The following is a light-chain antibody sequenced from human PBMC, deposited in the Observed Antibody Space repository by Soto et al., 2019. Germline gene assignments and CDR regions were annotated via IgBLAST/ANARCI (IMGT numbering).Light chain of an antibody. Sequence: QSVLTQPPSVSGAPGQRVTISCTGSSSNIGAGYAVHWYQQLPGTAPKLLIYGNSNRPSGVPDRFSGSKSGTSASLAITGLQAEDEADDYCQSYDSSLSGSNWVFGGGTKLTVL. CDR2: GNS. CDR3: QSYDSSLSGSNWV. CDR1: SSNIGAGYA. V-gene: IGLV1-40*01. J-gene: IGLJ3*02.